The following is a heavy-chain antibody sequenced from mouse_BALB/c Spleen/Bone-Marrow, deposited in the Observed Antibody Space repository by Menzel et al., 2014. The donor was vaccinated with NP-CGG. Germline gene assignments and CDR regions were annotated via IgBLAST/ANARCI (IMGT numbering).Heavy chain of an antibody. Sequence: QVQLQQSGAELAKPGASVKMSCKASGYIFISYNMHWVKQTPGQGLEWIGTIYPGNGDTSYNQKFKGKASLTADKSSSTAYMQLSSLTPEDSAVYYCARSNWDGGNYFDYWGQGTTLTVSS. V-gene: IGHV1-12*01. CDR3: ARSNWDGGNYFDY. CDR1: GYIFISYN. J-gene: IGHJ2*01. D-gene: IGHD4-1*01. CDR2: IYPGNGDT.